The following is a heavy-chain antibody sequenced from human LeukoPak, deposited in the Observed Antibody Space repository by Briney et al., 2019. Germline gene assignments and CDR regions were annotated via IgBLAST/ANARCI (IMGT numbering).Heavy chain of an antibody. D-gene: IGHD4-11*01. CDR2: IYSGGST. CDR1: GFTVSSYY. Sequence: GGSLRLSCAASGFTVSSYYMTWVRQAPEKGLEWVSVIYSGGSTYYADSVRGRVAISRDNSKNTVFLQMNSVRAEDTAVYYCARSYSNHLFGMDVWGQGTTVTVSS. CDR3: ARSYSNHLFGMDV. J-gene: IGHJ6*02. V-gene: IGHV3-66*01.